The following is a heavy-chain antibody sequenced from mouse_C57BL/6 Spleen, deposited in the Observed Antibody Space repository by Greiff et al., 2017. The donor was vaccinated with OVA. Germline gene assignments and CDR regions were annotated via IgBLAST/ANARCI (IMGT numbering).Heavy chain of an antibody. CDR1: GYSITSGYY. V-gene: IGHV3-6*01. D-gene: IGHD2-1*01. CDR3: ARVVYYGNYPWYFDV. J-gene: IGHJ1*03. Sequence: ESGPGLVKPSQSLSLTCSVTGYSITSGYYWNWIRQFPGNKLEWMGYISYDGSNNYNPSLKNRISITRDTSKNQFFLKLNSVTTEDTATYYCARVVYYGNYPWYFDVWGTGTTVTVSS. CDR2: ISYDGSN.